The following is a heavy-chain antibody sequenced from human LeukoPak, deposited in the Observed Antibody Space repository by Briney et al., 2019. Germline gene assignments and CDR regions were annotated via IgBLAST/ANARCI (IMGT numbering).Heavy chain of an antibody. D-gene: IGHD5-18*01. Sequence: SETLSLTCTVSGGSISSSSYYWGWIRQPPGKGLEWIGSIYYSGSTYYNPSLKSRVTISVDTSKNQFSLKLSSVTAADTAVYYCARLRYSYGRFEYWGQGTLVPVSS. V-gene: IGHV4-39*01. CDR2: IYYSGST. J-gene: IGHJ4*02. CDR3: ARLRYSYGRFEY. CDR1: GGSISSSSYY.